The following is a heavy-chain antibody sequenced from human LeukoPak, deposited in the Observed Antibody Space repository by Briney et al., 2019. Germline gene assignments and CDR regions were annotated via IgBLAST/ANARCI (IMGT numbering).Heavy chain of an antibody. CDR1: GFIVTDNY. D-gene: IGHD3-3*01. Sequence: GGSLRLSCAVSGFIVTDNYMTWVRLAPGKGLEWVSTIYSGGTTFYTDSVKGRFTISRDNSKNTLYLQMNSLRAEDTAVYYCAKIGRSYDFWTGYYEEEVDYMDVWGKGTTVTVSS. V-gene: IGHV3-53*01. CDR2: IYSGGTT. CDR3: AKIGRSYDFWTGYYEEEVDYMDV. J-gene: IGHJ6*03.